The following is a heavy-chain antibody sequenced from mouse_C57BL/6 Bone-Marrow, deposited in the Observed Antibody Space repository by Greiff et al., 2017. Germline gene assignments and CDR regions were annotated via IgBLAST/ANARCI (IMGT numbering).Heavy chain of an antibody. J-gene: IGHJ2*01. CDR2: ISSGGSYT. CDR3: ARRGTRGYYFDY. D-gene: IGHD3-3*01. Sequence: EVKLLESGGDLVKPGGSLKLSCAASGFTFSSYGMSWVRQTPDKRLEWVATISSGGSYTYYTDSVKGRVTISRDNAKNTLYLQMSSLESEDTAMYYCARRGTRGYYFDYWGQGTTLTVSS. CDR1: GFTFSSYG. V-gene: IGHV5-6*02.